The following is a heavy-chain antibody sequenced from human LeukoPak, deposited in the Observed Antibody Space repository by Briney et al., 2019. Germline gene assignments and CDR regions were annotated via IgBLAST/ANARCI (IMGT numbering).Heavy chain of an antibody. CDR1: GFTFSSYA. D-gene: IGHD3-10*01. Sequence: GGSLRPSCAASGFTFSSYAMSWVRQAPGKGLEWVSAISGSGGSTYYADSVKGRFTISRDNSKNTLYLQMNSLRAEDTAVYYCAKDLYYYGSGSYPDWAFDIWGQGTMVTVSS. CDR2: ISGSGGST. J-gene: IGHJ3*02. V-gene: IGHV3-23*01. CDR3: AKDLYYYGSGSYPDWAFDI.